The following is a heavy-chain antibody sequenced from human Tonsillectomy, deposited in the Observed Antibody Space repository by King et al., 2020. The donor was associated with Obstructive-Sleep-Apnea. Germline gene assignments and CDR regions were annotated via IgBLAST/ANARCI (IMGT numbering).Heavy chain of an antibody. J-gene: IGHJ4*02. Sequence: VQLVESGGGVVQPGRSLRLSCAASGFTFISYAMHWVRQAPGKGLEWVAVISYDGSNKYYADSVKGRFTISRDNSKNTLYLQMNSLRAEDTAVYYCARDTRAWGVVAAAAFDYWGQGTLVTVSS. CDR2: ISYDGSNK. CDR3: ARDTRAWGVVAAAAFDY. D-gene: IGHD2-2*01. V-gene: IGHV3-30*04. CDR1: GFTFISYA.